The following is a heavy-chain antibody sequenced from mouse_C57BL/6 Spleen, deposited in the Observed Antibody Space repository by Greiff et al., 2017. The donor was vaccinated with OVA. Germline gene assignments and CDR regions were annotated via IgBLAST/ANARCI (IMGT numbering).Heavy chain of an antibody. D-gene: IGHD2-1*01. J-gene: IGHJ3*01. CDR1: GYSFTDYN. V-gene: IGHV1-39*01. Sequence: EVQLQQSGPELVKPGASVKISCKASGYSFTDYNMNWVKQSNGKSLEWIGVINPNYGTNSYNQKFKGKATLTVAQSSSTAYMQLNSLTSEDSAVYYCARGGYGNSAWFAYWGQGTLVTVSA. CDR3: ARGGYGNSAWFAY. CDR2: INPNYGTN.